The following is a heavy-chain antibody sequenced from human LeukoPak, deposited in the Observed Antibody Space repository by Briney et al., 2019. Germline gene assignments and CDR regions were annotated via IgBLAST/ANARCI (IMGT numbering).Heavy chain of an antibody. J-gene: IGHJ4*02. CDR1: GFTFSSYA. V-gene: IGHV3-30*01. CDR3: ARDPRILTGYFDY. Sequence: GSLRLSCAASGFTFSSYAMHWVRQAPGKGLEWVAVISYDGSNKYYADSVKGRFTISRDNSKNTLYLQMNSLRAEDTAVYYCARDPRILTGYFDYWGQGTLVTVSS. D-gene: IGHD3-9*01. CDR2: ISYDGSNK.